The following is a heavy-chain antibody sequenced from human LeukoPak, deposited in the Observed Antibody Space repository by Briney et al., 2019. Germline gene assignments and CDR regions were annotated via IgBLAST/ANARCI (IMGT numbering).Heavy chain of an antibody. CDR2: FDPEDGET. J-gene: IGHJ4*02. Sequence: ASVKVSCKASGYTFTGYYMQWVRQAPGKGLEWMGGFDPEDGETIYAQKFQGRVTMTEDTSTDTAYMELSSLRSEDTAVYYCATDLGDLYYGYDYWGQGTLVTVSS. CDR3: ATDLGDLYYGYDY. D-gene: IGHD3-10*01. CDR1: GYTFTGYY. V-gene: IGHV1-24*01.